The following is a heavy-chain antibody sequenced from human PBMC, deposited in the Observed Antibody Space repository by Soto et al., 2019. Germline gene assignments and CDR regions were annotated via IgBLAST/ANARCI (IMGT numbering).Heavy chain of an antibody. Sequence: QVQLQESGPGRVKPSETLSLTCSVSGGSVRTGSYYWSWIRQPPGKGLEWIGFIPNNGSPDYNPSLKSRVVVSIDRSKNQFSLKVNSVTAADTAVYFCARIGWGGDSWGQGTLVTVSS. J-gene: IGHJ4*02. D-gene: IGHD7-27*01. V-gene: IGHV4-61*01. CDR1: GGSVRTGSYY. CDR3: ARIGWGGDS. CDR2: IPNNGSP.